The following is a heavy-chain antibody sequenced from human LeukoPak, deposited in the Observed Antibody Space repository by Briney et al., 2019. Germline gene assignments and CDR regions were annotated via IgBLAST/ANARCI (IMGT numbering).Heavy chain of an antibody. J-gene: IGHJ4*02. CDR2: ISSNGGST. CDR3: VKDRSGYDYFDF. D-gene: IGHD5-12*01. CDR1: GFTFSRYD. Sequence: PGESLRLSCSASGFTFSRYDMHWVRQAPGKGLEYVSAISSNGGSTYYADSVKGRFTISRDNSKNTLYLQMSSLRAEDTAVYYCVKDRSGYDYFDFWGQGTLVTVSS. V-gene: IGHV3-64D*09.